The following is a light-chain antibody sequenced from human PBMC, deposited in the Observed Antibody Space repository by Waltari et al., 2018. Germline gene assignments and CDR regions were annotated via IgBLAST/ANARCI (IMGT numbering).Light chain of an antibody. V-gene: IGLV2-23*02. J-gene: IGLJ3*02. CDR2: EVT. CDR1: SSDFGTSNL. CDR3: CSYAGDALWV. Sequence: QSALTQPASVSGSPGQSITISCTGTSSDFGTSNLVSWYQHHPGKVPSVLIYEVTKRPSGVSNRFSGSKSGYTASLTISGLQAEDEADYYCCSYAGDALWVFGGGTKLTVL.